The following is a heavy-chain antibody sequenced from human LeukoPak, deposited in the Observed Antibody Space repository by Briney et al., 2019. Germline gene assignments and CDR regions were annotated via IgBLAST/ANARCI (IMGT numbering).Heavy chain of an antibody. D-gene: IGHD3-22*01. CDR3: ASDPRRDPLTYYYDSSGFG. V-gene: IGHV1-69*13. Sequence: GASVKVSCKASGGTFSSYAISWVRQAPGQGLEWMGGIIPIFGTANYAQKFQGRVTITADESTSTAYMELSSLRSEDTAVYYCASDPRRDPLTYYYDSSGFGWGQGTLVTVSS. J-gene: IGHJ4*02. CDR2: IIPIFGTA. CDR1: GGTFSSYA.